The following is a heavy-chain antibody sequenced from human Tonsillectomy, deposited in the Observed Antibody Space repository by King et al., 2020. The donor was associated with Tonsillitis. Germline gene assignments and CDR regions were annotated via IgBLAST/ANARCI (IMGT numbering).Heavy chain of an antibody. D-gene: IGHD3-22*01. CDR1: GFTFSSYA. CDR3: VKYGRYYYDSSGYYYDVPYYYYGMDV. V-gene: IGHV3-64D*06. J-gene: IGHJ6*02. CDR2: ISSNGGST. Sequence: VQLVESGGGLVQPGGSLRLSCSASGFTFSSYAMHWVRQAPGKGLEYVSAISSNGGSTYYADSVKGRFTISRDNSKNTLYLQMSSLRAEDTAVYYCVKYGRYYYDSSGYYYDVPYYYYGMDVWGQGTTVTVSS.